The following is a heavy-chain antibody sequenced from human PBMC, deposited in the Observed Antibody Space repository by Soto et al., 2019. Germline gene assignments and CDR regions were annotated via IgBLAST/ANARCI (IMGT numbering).Heavy chain of an antibody. V-gene: IGHV4-30-4*01. CDR2: IHSGGTT. CDR3: ARGPSGDKVDY. Sequence: QVQLQEPGPRLVEPSHTLSLTCTVSGASISNGYYSWSWIRQSPGTGLEWIGHIHSGGTTYSNPSLKSRLTISVDMSKHQFSLKLSSLTAADTAVYYCARGPSGDKVDYWGQGTLVTVSS. D-gene: IGHD1-26*01. J-gene: IGHJ4*02. CDR1: GASISNGYYS.